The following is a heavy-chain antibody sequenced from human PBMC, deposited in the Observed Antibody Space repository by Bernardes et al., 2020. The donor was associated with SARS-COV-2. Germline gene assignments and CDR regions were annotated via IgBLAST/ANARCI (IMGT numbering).Heavy chain of an antibody. Sequence: ASVKVSCKASGYTFTGYYMHWVRQAPGQGLEWMGWINPNSGGTNYAQKFQGRVTMTRDPSISTAYMELSRLRSDDTAVYYCARLRPTLGGVIARGHAFDIWGQGTMVTVSS. J-gene: IGHJ3*02. CDR1: GYTFTGYY. CDR2: INPNSGGT. CDR3: ARLRPTLGGVIARGHAFDI. V-gene: IGHV1-2*02. D-gene: IGHD3-16*02.